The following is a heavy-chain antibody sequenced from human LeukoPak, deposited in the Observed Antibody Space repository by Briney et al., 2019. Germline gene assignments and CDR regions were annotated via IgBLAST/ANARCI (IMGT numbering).Heavy chain of an antibody. CDR3: AKVAPRGFGERSDY. J-gene: IGHJ4*02. Sequence: QPGGSLRLSCAASGFTFRSYWMHWVRQVPGKGLVWVSAISGSGGSTYYADSVKGRFTISRDNSKNTLYLQMNSLRAEDTAVYYCAKVAPRGFGERSDYWGQGTLVTVSS. D-gene: IGHD3-10*01. V-gene: IGHV3-23*01. CDR2: ISGSGGST. CDR1: GFTFRSYW.